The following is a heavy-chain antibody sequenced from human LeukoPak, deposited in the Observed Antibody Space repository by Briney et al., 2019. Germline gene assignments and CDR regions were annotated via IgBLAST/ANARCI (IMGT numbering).Heavy chain of an antibody. V-gene: IGHV4-31*03. Sequence: SETLSLTCTASGGSISSGGYYWSWIRQHPGKGLEWIGYSYYSGSTYYNPSLKSRVTISVDTSKNQFSLKLSSVTAADTAVYYCARARIPSGYDSGPYYFDYWGQGTLVTVSS. D-gene: IGHD5-12*01. CDR3: ARARIPSGYDSGPYYFDY. J-gene: IGHJ4*02. CDR1: GGSISSGGYY. CDR2: SYYSGST.